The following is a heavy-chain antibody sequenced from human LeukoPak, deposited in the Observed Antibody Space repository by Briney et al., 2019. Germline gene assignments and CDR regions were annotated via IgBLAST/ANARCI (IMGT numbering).Heavy chain of an antibody. Sequence: KPGESLRLSCAASGFALSSYKMTWGCQAPGQGLELVASVSPSSSCIYYGVSVRGRVTVSRDNAKNSLFLQMTSLRAEDTAIYYCARDWTGGEYFDSWGQGTLVSVSS. CDR1: GFALSSYK. J-gene: IGHJ4*02. D-gene: IGHD3-16*01. V-gene: IGHV3-21*01. CDR3: ARDWTGGEYFDS. CDR2: VSPSSSCI.